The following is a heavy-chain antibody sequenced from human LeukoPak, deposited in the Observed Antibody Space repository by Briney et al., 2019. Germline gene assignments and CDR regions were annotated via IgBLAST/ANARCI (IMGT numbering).Heavy chain of an antibody. V-gene: IGHV4-59*01. D-gene: IGHD3-22*01. CDR3: ARVTGYVIEDYFDY. CDR1: GGSISSYY. CDR2: IYYSGST. J-gene: IGHJ4*02. Sequence: PSETLSLACTVSGGSISSYYWSWIRQPPGKGLEWIGYIYYSGSTNYNPSLKSRVTISVDTSKNQFSLKLRSVTAADTAVYYCARVTGYVIEDYFDYWGQGTLVTVSS.